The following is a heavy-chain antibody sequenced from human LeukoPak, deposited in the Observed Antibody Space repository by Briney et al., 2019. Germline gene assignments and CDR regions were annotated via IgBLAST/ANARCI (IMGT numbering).Heavy chain of an antibody. V-gene: IGHV3-23*01. CDR1: GFTFSSYA. CDR3: AKLVVAANGVDY. CDR2: ISGSGGST. D-gene: IGHD2-15*01. J-gene: IGHJ4*02. Sequence: HPGGSLRLSCAASGFTFSSYAMSWVRQAPGKGLEWVSAISGSGGSTYYADSVKGRFTISRDNSKNTLYLQMNSLRAEDTAVYYCAKLVVAANGVDYWGQGTLVTVSS.